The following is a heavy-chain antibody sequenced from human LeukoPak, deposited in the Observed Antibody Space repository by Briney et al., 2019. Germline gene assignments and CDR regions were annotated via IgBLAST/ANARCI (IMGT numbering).Heavy chain of an antibody. V-gene: IGHV3-48*02. D-gene: IGHD4-17*01. CDR1: GFTFSSYS. CDR3: ARASAPTVTTWWDY. J-gene: IGHJ4*02. Sequence: PGGSLRLSCAASGFTFSSYSMNWVRQAPGKGLEWVSYISSSSSTIYYADSVKGRFTISRDNAKDSLYLQMNSLRDEDTAAYYCARASAPTVTTWWDYWGQGTLVTVSS. CDR2: ISSSSSTI.